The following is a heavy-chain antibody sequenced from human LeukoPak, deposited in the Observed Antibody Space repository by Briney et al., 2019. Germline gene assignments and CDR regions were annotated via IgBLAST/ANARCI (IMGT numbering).Heavy chain of an antibody. J-gene: IGHJ3*02. Sequence: SETLSLTCTVSGGSISSNYCSWIRQPVGKGLEWIGRIYTSGSTHYNPSLKSRVTMSVDTSKNEFSLKLSSVTAADTAVYYCARDQPVSIQPDAFDIWGQGTMVTVSS. CDR2: IYTSGST. CDR3: ARDQPVSIQPDAFDI. CDR1: GGSISSNY. V-gene: IGHV4-4*07.